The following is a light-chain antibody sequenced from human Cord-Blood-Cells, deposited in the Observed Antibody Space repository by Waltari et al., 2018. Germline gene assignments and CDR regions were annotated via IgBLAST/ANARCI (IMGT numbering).Light chain of an antibody. CDR2: LNSDGIH. V-gene: IGLV4-69*01. CDR1: SGHSSYA. J-gene: IGLJ3*02. Sequence: QLVLTQSPSASASLGASVKLTCTLSSGHSSYAIPRHHHQPAKGPRYLMTLNSDGIHSKGDGIPDRFSGSSSGAERYLTISSLQSEDEADYYCQTWGTGIQVFGGGTKLTVL. CDR3: QTWGTGIQV.